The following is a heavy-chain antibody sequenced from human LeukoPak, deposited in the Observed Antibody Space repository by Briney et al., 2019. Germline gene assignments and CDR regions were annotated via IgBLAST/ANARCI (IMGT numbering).Heavy chain of an antibody. J-gene: IGHJ5*02. CDR1: GYSFTTYW. D-gene: IGHD6-13*01. CDR2: IYPGDSNT. Sequence: GESLKISCKGSGYSFTTYWIGWVRQMPGKGLEWMGIIYPGDSNTRYRPSFQDQVTISADKSISTAYLQWSSLKASDTAMYYCARITAAGVYGWFDPWGQGTLVTVSS. V-gene: IGHV5-51*01. CDR3: ARITAAGVYGWFDP.